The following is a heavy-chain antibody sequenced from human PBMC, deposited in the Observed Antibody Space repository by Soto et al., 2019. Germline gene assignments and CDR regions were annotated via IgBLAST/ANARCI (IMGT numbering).Heavy chain of an antibody. CDR3: ARASHTSSVYYFYY. CDR2: MNPNTGST. Sequence: QVQLVQSGAVVRKPEASVKVSCTASGYTFTSYDLNWVRQTTGQGLEWMGWMNPNTGSTGFAQKFQGRLTMTRDTSKSTAYMELSSLTSEDTALYYCARASHTSSVYYFYY. CDR1: GYTFTSYD. D-gene: IGHD6-6*01. J-gene: IGHJ6*01. V-gene: IGHV1-8*02.